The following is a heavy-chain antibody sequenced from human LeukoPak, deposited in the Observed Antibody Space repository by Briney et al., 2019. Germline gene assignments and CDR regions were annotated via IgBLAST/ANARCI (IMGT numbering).Heavy chain of an antibody. CDR3: ARVLDYYDSSGYYYLAFDY. Sequence: SETLSLTCTVSGGSISSGDYYWSWVRQPPGKGLEWIGYIYYSGSTYYNPSLKSRVTIPVDTSKNQFSLKLSSVTAADTAVYYCARVLDYYDSSGYYYLAFDYWGQGTLVTVSS. V-gene: IGHV4-30-4*01. CDR2: IYYSGST. CDR1: GGSISSGDYY. J-gene: IGHJ4*02. D-gene: IGHD3-22*01.